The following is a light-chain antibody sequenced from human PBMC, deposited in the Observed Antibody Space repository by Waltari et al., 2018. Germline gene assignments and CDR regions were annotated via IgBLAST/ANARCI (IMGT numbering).Light chain of an antibody. J-gene: IGKJ2*03. V-gene: IGKV3-11*01. CDR3: FQHSSGLS. CDR2: SAS. Sequence: VILPQSPATLSLSPGERATLSCRASQSVGSSVAWYHQKPGQAPRLLIRSASSRATGIPDRFSGSGSGTEFTLTISSLEPEDVGIYHCFQHSSGLSFGQGTEVEI. CDR1: QSVGSS.